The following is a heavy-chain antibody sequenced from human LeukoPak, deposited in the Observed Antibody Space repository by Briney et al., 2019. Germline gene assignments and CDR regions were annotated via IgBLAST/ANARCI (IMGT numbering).Heavy chain of an antibody. CDR1: GGTFSSYA. D-gene: IGHD3-9*01. J-gene: IGHJ3*02. CDR2: IIPIFGTA. CDR3: ARGGYDILTGYYHDAFDI. V-gene: IGHV1-69*06. Sequence: SVKVSCKASGGTFSSYAISWVRQAPGQGLEWMGGIIPIFGTANYAQKFQGRVTITADKSTSTAYMELSSLRSEDTAVYYCARGGYDILTGYYHDAFDIWGQGTMVTVSS.